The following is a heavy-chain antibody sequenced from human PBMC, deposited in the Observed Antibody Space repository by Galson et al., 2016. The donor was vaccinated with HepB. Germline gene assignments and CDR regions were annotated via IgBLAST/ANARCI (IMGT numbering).Heavy chain of an antibody. CDR1: GDSISSRAYH. J-gene: IGHJ6*02. V-gene: IGHV4-39*01. D-gene: IGHD3-16*01. Sequence: ETLSLTCSVSGDSISSRAYHWGWIRQPPGKGLEWIGSIYYIGTTYYNPSLKSRVSISVDTSKSQFSLTLNSMTAADTAVYYCARQTYYDYVWGSYNSFDFWGQGTTVTVSS. CDR2: IYYIGTT. CDR3: ARQTYYDYVWGSYNSFDF.